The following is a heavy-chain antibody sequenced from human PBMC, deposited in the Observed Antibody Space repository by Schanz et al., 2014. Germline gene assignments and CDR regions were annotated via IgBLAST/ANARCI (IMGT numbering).Heavy chain of an antibody. D-gene: IGHD4-17*01. V-gene: IGHV4-39*01. CDR2: ISYSGNT. J-gene: IGHJ4*02. Sequence: QLQMQESGPGLVKPSETLSLSCTVSGDSVSSSSRYWGWIRQPPGKGLEWIGRISYSGNTHYNPSLKSRVTVSVGPSKNQFSLKLSSVTAADTAVYYCASYYCSYGACNSLATVTTDFDYWGQGTLVTVSS. CDR1: GDSVSSSSRY. CDR3: ASYYCSYGACNSLATVTTDFDY.